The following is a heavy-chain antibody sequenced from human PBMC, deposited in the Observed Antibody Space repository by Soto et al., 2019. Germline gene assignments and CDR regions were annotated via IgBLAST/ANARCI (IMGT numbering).Heavy chain of an antibody. D-gene: IGHD5-12*01. J-gene: IGHJ6*02. V-gene: IGHV1-2*04. CDR1: GYTFTGYY. Sequence: ASVKVSCKASGYTFTGYYMHWVRQAPGQGLEWMGWINPNSGGTNYAQKFQGWVTMTRDTSISTAYMELSRLRSDDTAVYYCARWWRDGYNPYYYGMDVWGQGTTVTVSS. CDR3: ARWWRDGYNPYYYGMDV. CDR2: INPNSGGT.